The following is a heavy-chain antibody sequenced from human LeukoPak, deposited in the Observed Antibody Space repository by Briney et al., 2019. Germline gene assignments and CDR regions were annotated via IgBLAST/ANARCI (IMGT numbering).Heavy chain of an antibody. CDR1: GFTFSSYS. D-gene: IGHD6-6*01. CDR2: ISSSSSYI. V-gene: IGHV3-21*01. J-gene: IGHJ4*02. CDR3: AKGLTLGTIAARSLDY. Sequence: GGSLRLSCAASGFTFSSYSMNWVRQAPGKGLEWVSSISSSSSYIYYADSVKGRFTISRDNAKNSLYLQMNSLRAEDTAVYYCAKGLTLGTIAARSLDYWGQGTLVTVSS.